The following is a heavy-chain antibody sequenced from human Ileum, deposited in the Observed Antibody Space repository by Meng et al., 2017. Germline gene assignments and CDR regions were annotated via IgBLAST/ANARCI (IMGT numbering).Heavy chain of an antibody. CDR3: VKGVVRYPVPLN. J-gene: IGHJ4*02. V-gene: IGHV3-15*01. CDR2: IKSKGAGGTT. D-gene: IGHD2-15*01. CDR1: GFTFNNAW. Sequence: GESLKISCAASGFTFNNAWMTWVRQAPGKGLEWVGLIKSKGAGGTTDYAAPVKGRFTISRDDSENTLYLQMNSLETEDTAVYYCVKGVVRYPVPLNWGQGTLVTVSS.